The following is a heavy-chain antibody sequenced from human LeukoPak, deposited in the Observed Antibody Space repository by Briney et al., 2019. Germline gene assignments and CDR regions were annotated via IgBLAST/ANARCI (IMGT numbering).Heavy chain of an antibody. CDR2: ISGSGGST. Sequence: PGGSLRLSCAASGFTFSSHAMSWVRQAPGKGLEWVSAISGSGGSTYYANSVKGRFTISRDNAKNTLYLQMNSLRAEDTAVYYCAKDHYVSGRYDAFDIWGQGTMVTVSS. V-gene: IGHV3-23*01. J-gene: IGHJ3*02. CDR1: GFTFSSHA. D-gene: IGHD3-10*01. CDR3: AKDHYVSGRYDAFDI.